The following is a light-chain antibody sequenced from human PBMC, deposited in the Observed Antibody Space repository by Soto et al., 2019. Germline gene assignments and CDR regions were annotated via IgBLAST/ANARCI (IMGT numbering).Light chain of an antibody. V-gene: IGLV2-14*01. CDR3: YSFTTGNTLYV. CDR2: EVS. CDR1: TSDVGGYDY. Sequence: QSVLTQPASVSGSPGQSITISCTGATSDVGGYDYVSWYQQHPGQAPKPLIYEVSNRPSGVSHRFSGSKSGNTASLSISGLQAEDGADYYCYSFTTGNTLYVFGTGTKVTVL. J-gene: IGLJ1*01.